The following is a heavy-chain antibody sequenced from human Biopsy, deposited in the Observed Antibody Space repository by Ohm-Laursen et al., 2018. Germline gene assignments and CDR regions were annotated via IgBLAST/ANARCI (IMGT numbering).Heavy chain of an antibody. Sequence: SLRLSCSASGFPFHNYAMNWVRQAPRKGLEWVSLISGSGDTAYYPDSVKGRFTISRDNSKNTLYLQMNSLRAKDTAIYSCAGNYGDYYFDFWGRGTLVTVSS. CDR3: AGNYGDYYFDF. D-gene: IGHD3-10*01. CDR1: GFPFHNYA. V-gene: IGHV3-23*01. J-gene: IGHJ4*02. CDR2: ISGSGDTA.